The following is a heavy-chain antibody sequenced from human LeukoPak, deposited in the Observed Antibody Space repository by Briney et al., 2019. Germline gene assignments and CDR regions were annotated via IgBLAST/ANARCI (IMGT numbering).Heavy chain of an antibody. Sequence: GASVKVSCKVSGYTLTELSMHWVRQATGQGLEWMGWMNPNSGSTGYAQKFQGRVTMTRNTSISTAYMELSSLRSEDTAVYYCARRGARYSYGPNWFDPWGQGTLVTVSS. V-gene: IGHV1-8*01. D-gene: IGHD5-18*01. CDR3: ARRGARYSYGPNWFDP. CDR2: MNPNSGST. CDR1: GYTLTELS. J-gene: IGHJ5*02.